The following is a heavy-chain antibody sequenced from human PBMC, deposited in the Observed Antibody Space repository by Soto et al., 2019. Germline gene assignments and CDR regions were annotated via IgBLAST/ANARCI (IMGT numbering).Heavy chain of an antibody. CDR3: AREDRSSSGFYYFDY. Sequence: GGSLRLSCAASGFTFSSYAMHWVRQAPGKGLEYVSAISSNGGSTYYANSVKGRFTISRDNSKNTLYLQMGSLRAEDMAVYYCAREDRSSSGFYYFDYWGQGTLVTVSS. J-gene: IGHJ4*02. CDR2: ISSNGGST. V-gene: IGHV3-64*01. CDR1: GFTFSSYA. D-gene: IGHD6-6*01.